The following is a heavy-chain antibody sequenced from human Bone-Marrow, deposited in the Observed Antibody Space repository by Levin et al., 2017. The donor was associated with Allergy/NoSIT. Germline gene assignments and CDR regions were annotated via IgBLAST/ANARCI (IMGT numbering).Heavy chain of an antibody. J-gene: IGHJ3*01. D-gene: IGHD3-10*01. Sequence: QSGGSLRLSCAGSGFTFNIHGIHWVRQAPGKGLEWVAGISNDGSAKYYAASVKGRFTISRDNSMNILYLQMSSLRPEDTAIFFCARDFGSKGDGAFDLWGRGTMVTVSS. CDR3: ARDFGSKGDGAFDL. V-gene: IGHV3-30*03. CDR2: ISNDGSAK. CDR1: GFTFNIHG.